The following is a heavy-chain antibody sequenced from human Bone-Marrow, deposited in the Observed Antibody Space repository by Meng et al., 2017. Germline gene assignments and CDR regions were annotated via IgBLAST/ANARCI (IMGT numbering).Heavy chain of an antibody. J-gene: IGHJ4*02. CDR3: ARDKWQWLVPDSGEAFDY. CDR2: INTNTGNP. Sequence: VRVVHVGSDLKQSGASVKVSCRASGYTFTSYAMNWVRQAPGQGLEWMGWINTNTGNPTYAQGFTGRFVFSLDTSVSTAYLQISSLKAEDTAVYYCARDKWQWLVPDSGEAFDYWGQGTLVTVSS. CDR1: GYTFTSYA. D-gene: IGHD6-19*01. V-gene: IGHV7-4-1*02.